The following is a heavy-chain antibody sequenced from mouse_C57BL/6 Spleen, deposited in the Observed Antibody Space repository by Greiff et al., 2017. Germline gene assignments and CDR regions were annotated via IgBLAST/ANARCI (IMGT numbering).Heavy chain of an antibody. J-gene: IGHJ2*01. CDR3: TTRAAQATGYFDY. V-gene: IGHV14-1*01. D-gene: IGHD3-2*02. CDR2: IDPEDGDT. Sequence: EVQLQQSGAELVRPGASVKLSCTASGFNIKDYYMHWVKQRPEQGLEWIGRIDPEDGDTEYAPKFQGKATMTADTSSNTAYLQLSSLTSEDTAVYYCTTRAAQATGYFDYWGQGTTLTVSS. CDR1: GFNIKDYY.